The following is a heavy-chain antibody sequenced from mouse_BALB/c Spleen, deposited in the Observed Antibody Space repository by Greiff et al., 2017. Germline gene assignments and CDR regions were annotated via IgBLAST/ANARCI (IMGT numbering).Heavy chain of an antibody. CDR3: ARDDPY. V-gene: IGHV3-6*02. Sequence: EVKLLESGPGLVKPSQSLSLTCSVTGYSITSGYYWNWIRQFPGNKLEWMGYISYDGSNNYNPSLKNRISITRDTSKNQFFLKLNSVTTEDTATYYCARDDPYWGQGTLVTVSA. J-gene: IGHJ3*01. CDR2: ISYDGSN. CDR1: GYSITSGYY.